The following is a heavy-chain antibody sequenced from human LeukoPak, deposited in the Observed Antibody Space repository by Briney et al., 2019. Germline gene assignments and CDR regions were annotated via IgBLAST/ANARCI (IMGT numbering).Heavy chain of an antibody. CDR3: ARQSSGYYYGWFDP. D-gene: IGHD3-22*01. V-gene: IGHV4-39*01. CDR2: IFYTGNT. J-gene: IGHJ5*02. CDR1: GGSILDSTYY. Sequence: KSSETLSLTCTVSGGSILDSTYYWAWIRQPPGKGLEWIATIFYTGNTHYNPSLKSRVTMSVDTVKNQFSLNLNPVTAADTAVYYCARQSSGYYYGWFDPWGQGTLVTVSS.